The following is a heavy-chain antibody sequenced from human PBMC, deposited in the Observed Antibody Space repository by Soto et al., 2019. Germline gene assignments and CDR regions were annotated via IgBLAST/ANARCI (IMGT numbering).Heavy chain of an antibody. V-gene: IGHV3-30*03. J-gene: IGHJ6*02. CDR3: ASGPQRRSDDYYYYGMDV. CDR2: ISYDGSNK. Sequence: PGGSLRLSCAASGFTFSSYGMHWVRQAPGKGLEWVAVISYDGSNKYYADSVKGRFTISRDNSKNTLYLQMNSLRAEDTAVYYCASGPQRRSDDYYYYGMDVWGQGTTVTVSS. CDR1: GFTFSSYG.